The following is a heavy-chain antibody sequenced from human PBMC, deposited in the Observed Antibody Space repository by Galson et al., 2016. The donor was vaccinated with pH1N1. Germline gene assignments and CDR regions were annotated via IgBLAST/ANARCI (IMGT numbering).Heavy chain of an antibody. V-gene: IGHV3-33*01. CDR1: GFTFSRSG. Sequence: SLRLSCAASGFTFSRSGMHWVRQAPGKGLEWVATIWYDGSSEYYGDSVRGRFTISRDNSKNTLYLQMNSLRAEDTALYYCARDDGLDWNVDYWGQGTLVTVSS. J-gene: IGHJ4*02. D-gene: IGHD3/OR15-3a*01. CDR3: ARDDGLDWNVDY. CDR2: IWYDGSSE.